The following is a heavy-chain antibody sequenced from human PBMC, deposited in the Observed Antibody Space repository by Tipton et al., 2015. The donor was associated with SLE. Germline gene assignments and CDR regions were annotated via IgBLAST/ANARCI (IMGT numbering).Heavy chain of an antibody. CDR2: ISAYNGDT. D-gene: IGHD6-25*01. Sequence: QSGPEVKKPGASVKVSCKASGYTFTNYGVSWVRQAPGQGLEWVAWISAYNGDTDYAQKLRGRVTVTTDTSTNTAYLELRSLTSDDTALYYCARDVPASGSDLLDSWGQGTLVTVSS. V-gene: IGHV1-18*01. CDR1: GYTFTNYG. CDR3: ARDVPASGSDLLDS. J-gene: IGHJ4*02.